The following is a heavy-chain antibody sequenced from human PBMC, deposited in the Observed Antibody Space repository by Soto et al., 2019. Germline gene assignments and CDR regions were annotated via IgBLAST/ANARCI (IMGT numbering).Heavy chain of an antibody. V-gene: IGHV1-69*01. D-gene: IGHD2-15*01. J-gene: IGHJ5*02. CDR3: ARDRFCSGGSCYSLGWFDP. CDR1: GGTFSSYA. CDR2: IIPIFGTA. Sequence: QVQLVQSGAEVKKPGSSVKVSCKASGGTFSSYAISWVRQAPGQGLEWMGGIIPIFGTANYAQKFQGRVTITADESTSTDYMALSSLRSEDTAVYYCARDRFCSGGSCYSLGWFDPWGQGTLVTVSS.